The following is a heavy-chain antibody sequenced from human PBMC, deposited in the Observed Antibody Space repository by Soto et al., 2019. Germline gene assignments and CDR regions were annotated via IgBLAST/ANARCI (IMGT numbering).Heavy chain of an antibody. CDR1: GFTLISCA. CDR2: IVVVSGNT. J-gene: IGHJ5*02. D-gene: IGHD3-10*01. CDR3: ARVWFGNNWFDP. V-gene: IGHV1-58*02. Sequence: AFLNVSVKSSGFTLISCAIQWARRARGQRLEWMGWIVVVSGNTNYAQRFRERVTITRDKSTSTAYMELSSLRSEDTAVYYCARVWFGNNWFDPWGQGTLVTVSS.